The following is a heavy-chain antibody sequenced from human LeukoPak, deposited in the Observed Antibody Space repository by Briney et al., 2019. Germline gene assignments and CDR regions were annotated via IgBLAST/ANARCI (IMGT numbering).Heavy chain of an antibody. CDR1: GGSISNNY. D-gene: IGHD5-24*01. J-gene: IGHJ3*02. CDR3: ARESMGDAFDI. V-gene: IGHV4-4*07. CDR2: IYSNEIT. Sequence: SETLTLTCTVSGGSISNNYWNWTRQPAGKGLEWIGRIYSNEITNYNASLESRVTISVDTSKNQFSLKLSSVTAADTAVYYCARESMGDAFDIWGQGTMVTVSS.